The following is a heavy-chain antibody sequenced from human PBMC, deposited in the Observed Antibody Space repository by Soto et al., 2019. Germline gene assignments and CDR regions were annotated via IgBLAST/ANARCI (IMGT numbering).Heavy chain of an antibody. D-gene: IGHD1-26*01. CDR3: AKNQGVELVPLATVDWFDP. Sequence: GGSLRLSCASSGFIFENFGMSWVRQAPGKGLEWISSISGSGFKKYYADSVKGRFTISRDNSKSTVYLELNNLSAEDTAVYHCAKNQGVELVPLATVDWFDPWGQGSVVTVSS. J-gene: IGHJ5*02. CDR2: ISGSGFKK. V-gene: IGHV3-23*01. CDR1: GFIFENFG.